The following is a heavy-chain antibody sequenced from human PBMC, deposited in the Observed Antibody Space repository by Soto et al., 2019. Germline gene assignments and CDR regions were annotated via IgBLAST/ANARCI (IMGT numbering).Heavy chain of an antibody. V-gene: IGHV1-69*12. J-gene: IGHJ5*02. CDR1: GGTFSSYA. D-gene: IGHD2-2*01. CDR3: ARGGDIVLVPTALSWFDP. Sequence: QVQLVQSGAEVKKPGSSVKVSCKASGGTFSSYAISWVRQAPGQGLEWMGGIIPIFGTANYAQKFQGRVTITAXEXTXTXXMELSSLRCEDPAVYYCARGGDIVLVPTALSWFDPWGQGTLVTVSS. CDR2: IIPIFGTA.